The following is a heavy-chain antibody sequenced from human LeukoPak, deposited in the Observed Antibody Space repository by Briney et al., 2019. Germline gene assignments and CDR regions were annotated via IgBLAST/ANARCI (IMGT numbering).Heavy chain of an antibody. Sequence: SGPTLVKPTQTLTLTCTFSGFSLSTGGVGVGWIRQPPGKALECLALIYWDDDRRYNPSLRRRLTITKDTSRNQVVLTMTDMDPVDTATYFCAKRRGGYNWNDGDFDYWGQGTLVTVSS. CDR3: AKRRGGYNWNDGDFDY. CDR1: GFSLSTGGVG. J-gene: IGHJ4*02. CDR2: IYWDDDR. D-gene: IGHD1-1*01. V-gene: IGHV2-5*02.